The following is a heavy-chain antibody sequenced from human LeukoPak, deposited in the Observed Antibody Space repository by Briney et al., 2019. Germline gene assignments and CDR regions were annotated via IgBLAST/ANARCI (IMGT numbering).Heavy chain of an antibody. CDR2: ISSSSSYI. Sequence: PGGSLRLSCAASGFTFSRYSVNWVRQAPGKGLEWVSSISSSSSYIYYADSVKGRFTISRDNAKNSLYLQMNSLRAEDTAVYYCAKAGIVVVVAVFDYWGQGTLVTVSS. J-gene: IGHJ4*02. V-gene: IGHV3-21*01. CDR1: GFTFSRYS. D-gene: IGHD2-15*01. CDR3: AKAGIVVVVAVFDY.